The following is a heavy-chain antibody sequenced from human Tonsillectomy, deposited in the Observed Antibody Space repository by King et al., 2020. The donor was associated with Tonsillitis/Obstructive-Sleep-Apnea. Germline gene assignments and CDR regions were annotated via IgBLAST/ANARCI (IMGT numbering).Heavy chain of an antibody. V-gene: IGHV4-31*03. CDR1: GGSISTGGYY. D-gene: IGHD3-22*01. CDR3: ARGVDYYDSSGQNNWFDP. Sequence: VQLQESGPGLVKPSQTLSLTCTVSGGSISTGGYYWSWIRQHPGKGLEWIGYIYYSGSTYYNPSLKSRGTISVDTSKNQFSLKLSSVTAADTAVYYCARGVDYYDSSGQNNWFDPWGQGTLVTVSS. J-gene: IGHJ5*02. CDR2: IYYSGST.